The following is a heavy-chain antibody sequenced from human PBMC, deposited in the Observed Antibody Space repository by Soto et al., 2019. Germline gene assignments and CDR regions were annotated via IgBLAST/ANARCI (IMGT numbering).Heavy chain of an antibody. J-gene: IGHJ4*02. D-gene: IGHD3-10*01. V-gene: IGHV4-34*01. CDR1: GGSFSGYY. CDR3: ASGRPRGGSGSYRAPFDY. CDR2: INHSGST. Sequence: QVQLQQWGAGLLKPSETLSLTCAVYGGSFSGYYWSWIRQPPGKGLEWIGEINHSGSTNYNPSLKSRVTISVDTSKNQFSLKLSSVTAADTAVYYCASGRPRGGSGSYRAPFDYWGQGTLVTVSS.